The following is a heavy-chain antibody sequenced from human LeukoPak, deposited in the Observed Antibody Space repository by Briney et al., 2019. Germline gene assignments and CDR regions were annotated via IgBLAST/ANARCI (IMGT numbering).Heavy chain of an antibody. J-gene: IGHJ4*02. CDR1: GVTFSSCA. CDR3: AKAVVPVISQHYFDY. D-gene: IGHD3-22*01. Sequence: GRSLRLSCAASGVTFSSCAMHWVRQAPGKGLEWVALISYDGSNKYYADSVKGRFTISRDNSKNTLYLQMNSLRAEDTAVYYCAKAVVPVISQHYFDYWGQGTLVTVSS. V-gene: IGHV3-30*04. CDR2: ISYDGSNK.